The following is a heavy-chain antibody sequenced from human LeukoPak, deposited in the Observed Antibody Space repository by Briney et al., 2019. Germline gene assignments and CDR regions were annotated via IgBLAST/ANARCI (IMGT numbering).Heavy chain of an antibody. J-gene: IGHJ4*02. Sequence: GGSLRLSCAASGFTFSSYGMHWVRQAPGKGLEWVAVISYDGNNKYYADSVKGRFTISRDNSKNTLYLQMNSLRAEDTAVYYCAKDLSEAPDYWGQGTLVTVSS. V-gene: IGHV3-30*18. CDR2: ISYDGNNK. CDR3: AKDLSEAPDY. CDR1: GFTFSSYG.